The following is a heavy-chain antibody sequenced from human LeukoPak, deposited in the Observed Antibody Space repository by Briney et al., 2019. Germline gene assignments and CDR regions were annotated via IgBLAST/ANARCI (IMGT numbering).Heavy chain of an antibody. J-gene: IGHJ4*02. CDR3: ARAPVAGTGGSTAH. CDR2: INPNSGGT. D-gene: IGHD6-19*01. CDR1: GYTFTGYY. Sequence: ASVKVSCKASGYTFTGYYMHWVRQAPGQGLEWMGWINPNSGGTNYAQKFQGRVTVTRDTSISTAYMELSRLRSDDTAVYYCARAPVAGTGGSTAHWGQGTLVTVSS. V-gene: IGHV1-2*02.